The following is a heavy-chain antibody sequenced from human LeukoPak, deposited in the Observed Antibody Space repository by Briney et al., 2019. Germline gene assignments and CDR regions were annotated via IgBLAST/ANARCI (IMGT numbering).Heavy chain of an antibody. CDR1: GFSVSSNY. CDR3: ARDVDYYDSGSREIQIHY. J-gene: IGHJ4*02. V-gene: IGHV3-66*01. CDR2: IYSGGST. Sequence: GGSLRLSCAASGFSVSSNYMSWVRQAPGKGLEWVSIIYSGGSTYYADSMKGRFTISRDNSKNTLFLQMSSLRVEDTAVYYCARDVDYYDSGSREIQIHYWGQGTLVTVSS. D-gene: IGHD3-10*01.